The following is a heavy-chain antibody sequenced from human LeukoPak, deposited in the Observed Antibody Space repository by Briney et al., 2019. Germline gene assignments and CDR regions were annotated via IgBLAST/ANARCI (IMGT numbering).Heavy chain of an antibody. V-gene: IGHV4-61*02. Sequence: SETLSLTCTVSGGSISSGSYYWSWIRQPAGKGLEWIGRIYTSGSTNYNPSLKSRVTISVDTSKNQFSLKLSSVTAADTAVYYCARASTVYGMDVWGQGTTVTVSS. CDR3: ARASTVYGMDV. D-gene: IGHD4-17*01. J-gene: IGHJ6*02. CDR1: GGSISSGSYY. CDR2: IYTSGST.